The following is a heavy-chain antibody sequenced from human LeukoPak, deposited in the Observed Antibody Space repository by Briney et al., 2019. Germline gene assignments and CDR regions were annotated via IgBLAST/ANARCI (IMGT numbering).Heavy chain of an antibody. CDR2: ISKEGNNK. V-gene: IGHV3-30*03. J-gene: IGHJ4*02. D-gene: IGHD3-10*01. Sequence: AGTSLRLSCAASGFTFSDYAMHWVRQAPGKGLEWVAVISKEGNNKYYVDSVKGRFTISRDNSKSTLYLQMDSLRAEDTAVFYCARDHYYSSGTYQGYWGQGTLVTVSS. CDR1: GFTFSDYA. CDR3: ARDHYYSSGTYQGY.